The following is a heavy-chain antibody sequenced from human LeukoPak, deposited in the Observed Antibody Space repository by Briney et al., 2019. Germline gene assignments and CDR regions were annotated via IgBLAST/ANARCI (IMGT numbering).Heavy chain of an antibody. CDR2: ISGTGDST. CDR1: GFTFSNYA. V-gene: IGHV3-23*01. J-gene: IGHJ4*02. CDR3: AKNGKYYFDY. D-gene: IGHD1-1*01. Sequence: GGSLRLSCAASGFTFSNYALSWVRQAPGKGLEWVSFISGTGDSTYYADSVKGRFTITRDSSKNTLYLQMNSLRAEDTAVYYCAKNGKYYFDYWGQGTLVTVSS.